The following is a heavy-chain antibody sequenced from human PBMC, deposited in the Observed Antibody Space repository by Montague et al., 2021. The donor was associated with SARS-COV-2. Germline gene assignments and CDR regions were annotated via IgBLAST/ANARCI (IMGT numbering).Heavy chain of an antibody. J-gene: IGHJ4*02. Sequence: GRSIYNPSLKSRLTISVDTSKNRFSLRLSSVTAADTAIYFCASQSGSYYNYFDLWGQGTLVTVSS. CDR3: ASQSGSYYNYFDL. D-gene: IGHD1-26*01. CDR2: GRS. V-gene: IGHV4-31*02.